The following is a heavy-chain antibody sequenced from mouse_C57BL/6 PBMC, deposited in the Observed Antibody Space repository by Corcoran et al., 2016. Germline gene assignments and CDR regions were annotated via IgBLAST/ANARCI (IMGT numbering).Heavy chain of an antibody. V-gene: IGHV1-80*01. CDR3: ARNDGYYN. CDR1: GYAFSSYW. CDR2: IYPGDGDT. Sequence: QVQLQQSGAELVKPVASVKISCKASGYAFSSYWMNWLKQRPGKGLEWIGQIYPGDGDTNYNGKFKGKATLTADKSSSTAYMQLSSLTSEDSAVYFCARNDGYYNWGQGTTLTVSS. J-gene: IGHJ2*01. D-gene: IGHD2-3*01.